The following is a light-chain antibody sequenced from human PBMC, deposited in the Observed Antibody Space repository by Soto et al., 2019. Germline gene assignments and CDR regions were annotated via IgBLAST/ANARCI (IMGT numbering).Light chain of an antibody. CDR2: DAS. CDR1: QSVSSN. V-gene: IGKV3-15*01. CDR3: QQYHNWPST. J-gene: IGKJ5*01. Sequence: EIVMTQSPATLSVSPGESATLSCRASQSVSSNLAWHQQKPGQAPRILMYDASTRATGISARFSGSGSGTEFTLTISILQSEDFAVNYCQQYHNWPSTFGQGTRLEIK.